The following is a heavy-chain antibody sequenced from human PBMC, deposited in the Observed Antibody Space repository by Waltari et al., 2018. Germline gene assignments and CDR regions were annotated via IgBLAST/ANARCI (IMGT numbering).Heavy chain of an antibody. J-gene: IGHJ4*02. CDR2: TYFRSKWYQ. CDR3: VRDQNYGDYPFDY. Sequence: QVQLHQSGPGLVTPSQTLSLTCAISGDPVSSNTAAWNWIMQSPSRGLEWLGRTYFRSKWYQTYAGSMRSRVTITADTSKNQFSLQLKSVTPEDTAVYYCVRDQNYGDYPFDYWGQGTLVTVSS. CDR1: GDPVSSNTAA. V-gene: IGHV6-1*01. D-gene: IGHD4-17*01.